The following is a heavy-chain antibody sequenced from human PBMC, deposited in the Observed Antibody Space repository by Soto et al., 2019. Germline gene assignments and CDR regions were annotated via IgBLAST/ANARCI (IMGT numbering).Heavy chain of an antibody. CDR1: GGSFSGYY. Sequence: SETLSLTCAVYGGSFSGYYWSWIRQPPGKGLEWIGEINHSGSTNYNPSLKSRVTISVDTSKNQFSLKLSSVTAADTAVYYCARGGDTDYYYYYYMDVWGKGTTVTVSS. CDR3: ARGGDTDYYYYYYMDV. D-gene: IGHD3-10*01. J-gene: IGHJ6*03. CDR2: INHSGST. V-gene: IGHV4-34*01.